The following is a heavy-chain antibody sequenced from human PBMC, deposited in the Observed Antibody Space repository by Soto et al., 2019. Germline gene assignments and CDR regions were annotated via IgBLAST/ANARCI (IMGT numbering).Heavy chain of an antibody. Sequence: SETLSLTCTVSGGSISSGAYCWRWLRQHPGKDLEWIGYSYYSGSTYYNPSLKSRVTISVDTTKNQFSLKLSSVTAADTAVYYCARVGAVPGFIDYWGQGTPVTVSS. D-gene: IGHD3-10*01. V-gene: IGHV4-31*03. CDR2: SYYSGST. CDR1: GGSISSGAYC. J-gene: IGHJ4*02. CDR3: ARVGAVPGFIDY.